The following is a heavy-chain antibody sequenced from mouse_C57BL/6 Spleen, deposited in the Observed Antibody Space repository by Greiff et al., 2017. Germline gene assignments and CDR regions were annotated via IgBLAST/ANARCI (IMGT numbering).Heavy chain of an antibody. Sequence: EVKLMESGGGLVQPGGSLKLSCAASGFTFSDYYMYWVRQTPEKRLEWVAYISNGGGITYYPDTVKGRFTISRDNAKNTLYLQMSRLKSEDTAMYYCARRDYGTAAGFAYWGQGTLVTVSA. CDR2: ISNGGGIT. D-gene: IGHD1-1*01. J-gene: IGHJ3*01. CDR3: ARRDYGTAAGFAY. V-gene: IGHV5-12*01. CDR1: GFTFSDYY.